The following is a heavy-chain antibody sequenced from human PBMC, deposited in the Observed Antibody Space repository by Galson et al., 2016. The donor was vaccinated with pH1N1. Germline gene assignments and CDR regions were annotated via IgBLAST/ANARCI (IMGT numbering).Heavy chain of an antibody. CDR3: VIHFEEFIGSCFGF. CDR1: GDSIGRHYN. V-gene: IGHV4-38-2*01. CDR2: VSHSGNT. Sequence: LSLTCAVSGDSIGRHYNWGWVRQPPGKGLEWIGSVSHSGNTFYNPSLKSRVTIFIDTPKNQFSLNLNSVTAADLAVYYCVIHFEEFIGSCFGFWGQGALVSVSS. J-gene: IGHJ4*02. D-gene: IGHD1-26*01.